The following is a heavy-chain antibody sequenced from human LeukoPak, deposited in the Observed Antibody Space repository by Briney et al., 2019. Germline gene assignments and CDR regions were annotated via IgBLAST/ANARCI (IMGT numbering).Heavy chain of an antibody. CDR1: GGSFSDYY. D-gene: IGHD4-23*01. Sequence: SETLSLTCAVYGGSFSDYYWSWIRQPPGKGLEWIGSIYYSGSTYYNPSLKSRITISVDTSKNQFSLKLSSVTAADTAVYYCARRLAVVTQEIDYWGQGTLVTVSS. V-gene: IGHV4-34*01. CDR3: ARRLAVVTQEIDY. CDR2: IYYSGST. J-gene: IGHJ4*02.